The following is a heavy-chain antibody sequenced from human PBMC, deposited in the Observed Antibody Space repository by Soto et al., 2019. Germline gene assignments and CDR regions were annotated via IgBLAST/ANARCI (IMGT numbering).Heavy chain of an antibody. J-gene: IGHJ6*02. V-gene: IGHV5-51*01. CDR1: GYSFTNYW. CDR3: ARQGCGGDCYSPYYYYYVMDV. D-gene: IGHD2-21*02. Sequence: GESLKISCKGSGYSFTNYWIGWVRQMPGKGLEWMGIIYPGDSDTRYSPSFQGQVTISADKSISTAYLQWSSLKASDTAMYYCARQGCGGDCYSPYYYYYVMDVWGQGTTVTVSS. CDR2: IYPGDSDT.